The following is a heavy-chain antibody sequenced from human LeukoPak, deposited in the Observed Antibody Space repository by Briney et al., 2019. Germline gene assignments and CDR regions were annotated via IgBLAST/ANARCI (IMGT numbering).Heavy chain of an antibody. D-gene: IGHD4-11*01. V-gene: IGHV4-39*07. CDR2: IYYSGST. Sequence: PSETLSLTCTVSGGSISSSSYYWGWIRQPPGKGLEWIGSIYYSGSTYYNPSLKSRVTISVDTSKNQFSLKLSSVTAADTAVYYCAREKQDYSNSPTSFNWFDPWGQGTLVTVSS. CDR1: GGSISSSSYY. CDR3: AREKQDYSNSPTSFNWFDP. J-gene: IGHJ5*02.